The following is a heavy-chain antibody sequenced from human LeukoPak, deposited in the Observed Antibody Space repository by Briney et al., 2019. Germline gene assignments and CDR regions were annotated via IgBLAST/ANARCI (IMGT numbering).Heavy chain of an antibody. Sequence: GGSLRLSCAASGFTFNTYAMSWVRQAPGKGLEWVSSMSGSGSSTYYADSVKGRFTISRDNSKNTLYLQMNSLRAEDTAVYYCARDLDYGSGSFDYWGQGTLVTVSS. CDR1: GFTFNTYA. D-gene: IGHD3-10*01. J-gene: IGHJ4*02. V-gene: IGHV3-23*01. CDR2: MSGSGSST. CDR3: ARDLDYGSGSFDY.